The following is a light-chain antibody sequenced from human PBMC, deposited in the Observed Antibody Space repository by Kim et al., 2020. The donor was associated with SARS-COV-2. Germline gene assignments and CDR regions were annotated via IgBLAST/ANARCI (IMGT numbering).Light chain of an antibody. CDR3: QQYGTSPYT. Sequence: PGETATLSCRASQIISSNFYLAWYQQKPGQPPRLLIYGASSRTTGIPDRFSGTGSATDLTLTISRLEPADFAVYYCQQYGTSPYTFGQGTKL. CDR2: GAS. CDR1: QIISSNFY. J-gene: IGKJ2*01. V-gene: IGKV3-20*01.